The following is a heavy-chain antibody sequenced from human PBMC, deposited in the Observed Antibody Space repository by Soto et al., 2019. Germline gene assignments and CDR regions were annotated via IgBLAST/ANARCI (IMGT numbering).Heavy chain of an antibody. D-gene: IGHD5-18*01. CDR2: IYLGDSDT. Sequence: PGEPLKITYKGSGYSFTSYWIGWVRQMPGKGLEWMGIIYLGDSDTRYSPSFQGQVTISADKSISTAHLQWSSLKASDTAMYYCAHSSRSYYFDYWGQGTLVTVSS. J-gene: IGHJ4*02. CDR1: GYSFTSYW. V-gene: IGHV5-51*01. CDR3: AHSSRSYYFDY.